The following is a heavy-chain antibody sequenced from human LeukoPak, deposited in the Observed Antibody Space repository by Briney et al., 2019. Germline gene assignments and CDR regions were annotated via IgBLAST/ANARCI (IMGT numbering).Heavy chain of an antibody. CDR2: IIPILGIA. CDR1: GGTFSSYA. Sequence: ASVKVSCKASGGTFSSYAISWVRQAPGQGLEWRGRIIPILGIANYAQKFQGRVTITADKSTSTAYMELSSLRSEDTAVYYCARPRIAAAGTNPTNFDYWGQGTLVTVSS. J-gene: IGHJ4*02. V-gene: IGHV1-69*04. CDR3: ARPRIAAAGTNPTNFDY. D-gene: IGHD6-13*01.